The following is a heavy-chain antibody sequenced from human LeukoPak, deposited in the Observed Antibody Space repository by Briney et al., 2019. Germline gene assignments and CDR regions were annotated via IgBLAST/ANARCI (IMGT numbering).Heavy chain of an antibody. Sequence: SSETLSLTCAVYGESFSGYYWSWIRQPPGKGLEWIGEINHSGSTNYNPSLKSRVTISVDTSKNQFSLKLSSVTAADTAVYYCARVGYPNGGLDYWGQGTLVTVSS. D-gene: IGHD2-15*01. CDR3: ARVGYPNGGLDY. V-gene: IGHV4-34*01. CDR2: INHSGST. J-gene: IGHJ4*02. CDR1: GESFSGYY.